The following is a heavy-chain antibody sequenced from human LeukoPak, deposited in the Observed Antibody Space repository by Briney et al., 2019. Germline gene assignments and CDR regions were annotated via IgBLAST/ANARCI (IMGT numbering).Heavy chain of an antibody. CDR2: XXXXXXX. J-gene: IGHJ4*02. D-gene: IGHD3-22*01. Sequence: SETXSXTXAXYGGSFNGXXXXXXRQPPGXXXXXXXXXXXXXXXNYNPSLKSRVTISXXTSKNQFSLKVTSXXAXXXXVYYCARDGAGRYYYDGSDYYGPPFDYWGQGTLVTVSS. V-gene: IGHV4-34*01. CDR3: ARDGAGRYYYDGSDYYGPPFDY. CDR1: GGSFNGXX.